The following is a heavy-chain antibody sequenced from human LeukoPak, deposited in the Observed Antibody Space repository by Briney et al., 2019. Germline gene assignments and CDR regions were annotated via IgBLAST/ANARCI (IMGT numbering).Heavy chain of an antibody. J-gene: IGHJ4*02. CDR2: IYYSGST. V-gene: IGHV4-59*01. CDR1: GGSISSYY. CDR3: ARAATYYDFWSGYLFDY. Sequence: PSETLSLTCTVSGGSISSYYWSWIRQPPGKGLEWIGNIYYSGSTNYNPSLKSRVTISVDTSKNQFSLKLSSVTAADTAVYYCARAATYYDFWSGYLFDYWGQGTLVTVSS. D-gene: IGHD3-3*01.